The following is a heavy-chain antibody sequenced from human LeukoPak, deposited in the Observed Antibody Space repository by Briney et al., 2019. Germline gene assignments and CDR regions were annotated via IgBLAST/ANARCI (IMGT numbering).Heavy chain of an antibody. CDR3: AKVGRSGVTTDFDY. V-gene: IGHV3-23*01. CDR1: GFTFSSYA. CDR2: ISGSGGST. Sequence: PGRSLRLSCAASGFTFSSYAMSWVRQAPGKGLEWVSAISGSGGSTYYADSVKGRFTISRDNSKNTLYLQMNSLRAEDTAVYYCAKVGRSGVTTDFDYWGQGTLVTVSS. J-gene: IGHJ4*02. D-gene: IGHD1-14*01.